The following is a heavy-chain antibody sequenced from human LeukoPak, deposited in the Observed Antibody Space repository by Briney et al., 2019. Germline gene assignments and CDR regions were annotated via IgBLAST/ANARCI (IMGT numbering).Heavy chain of an antibody. D-gene: IGHD3-22*01. J-gene: IGHJ4*02. V-gene: IGHV1-3*01. Sequence: ASVKVSCKASGYTFTSYAMHWVRQAPGQRLEWMGWINAGNGNTKYSQKFQGRVTITRDTSTSTAYMELRSLRSDDTAVYYCATHTYYYDSSGYYPLDYWGQGTLVTVSS. CDR3: ATHTYYYDSSGYYPLDY. CDR2: INAGNGNT. CDR1: GYTFTSYA.